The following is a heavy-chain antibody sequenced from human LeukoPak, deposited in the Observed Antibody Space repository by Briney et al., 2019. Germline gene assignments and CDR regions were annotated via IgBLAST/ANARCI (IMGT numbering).Heavy chain of an antibody. D-gene: IGHD3-16*01. J-gene: IGHJ1*01. Sequence: GRSLRLSCATSGFTFSSYGMHWVRQAPGKGLEWVALIWFDGTNKYYADSVKGRFTISRDPSKNTLYLQMNSLRAEDTAVYCCARIHNNYGMGYFQHWGQGTLVTVSS. CDR3: ARIHNNYGMGYFQH. CDR2: IWFDGTNK. V-gene: IGHV3-33*01. CDR1: GFTFSSYG.